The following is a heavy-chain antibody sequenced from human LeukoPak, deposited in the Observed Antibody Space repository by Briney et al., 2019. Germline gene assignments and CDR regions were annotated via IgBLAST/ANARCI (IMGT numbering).Heavy chain of an antibody. J-gene: IGHJ3*02. V-gene: IGHV3-7*01. CDR1: GFSISNHY. CDR2: IKQDGSLR. Sequence: GGSLRLSCAASGFSISNHYMSWVRQAPGKGLEWVANIKQDGSLRYYVESVKGRFAVSRDNAKNSVYLQMSSLRAEDTAVYYCAREGDAFDIWGHGTTVTVSS. CDR3: AREGDAFDI.